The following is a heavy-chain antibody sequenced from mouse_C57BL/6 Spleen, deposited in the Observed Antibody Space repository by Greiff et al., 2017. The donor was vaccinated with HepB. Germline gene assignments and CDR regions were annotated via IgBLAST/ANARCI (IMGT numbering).Heavy chain of an antibody. CDR3: TREGEYGNPYAMDY. V-gene: IGHV5-9-1*02. Sequence: EVKLVESGEGLVKPGGSLKLSCAASGFTFSSYAMSWVRQTPEKRLEWVAYISSGGDYIYYADTVKGRFTISRDNARNTLYLQMSSLKSEDTAMYYCTREGEYGNPYAMDYWGQGTSVTVSS. J-gene: IGHJ4*01. CDR1: GFTFSSYA. CDR2: ISSGGDYI. D-gene: IGHD2-10*02.